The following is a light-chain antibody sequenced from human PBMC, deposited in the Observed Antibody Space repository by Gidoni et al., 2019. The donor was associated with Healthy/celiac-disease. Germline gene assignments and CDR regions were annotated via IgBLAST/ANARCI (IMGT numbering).Light chain of an antibody. Sequence: EIQMTQSPSSLSASVGDRVTITCQASQDIRNYLNWYQQKPGKAPKLLIYDASNLETGVPSRFSGSGSGTDFTFTISSLQPEDIATYYCQQYDNLPLSVXRGTKVEIK. CDR1: QDIRNY. V-gene: IGKV1-33*01. CDR3: QQYDNLPLS. CDR2: DAS. J-gene: IGKJ4*01.